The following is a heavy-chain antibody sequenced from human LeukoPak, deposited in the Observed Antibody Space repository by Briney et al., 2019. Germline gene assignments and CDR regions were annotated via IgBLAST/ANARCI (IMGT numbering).Heavy chain of an antibody. CDR1: GGSISSDCYS. CDR2: IYHSGST. Sequence: PSETLSLTCAVSGGSISSDCYSWSWIRQPPGKGLEWIGYIYHSGSTYYDPSLKSRVTMSVDTSKNQFSLKLSSVTAADTAVYYCARSGTLPGYLYWGQGALVTVSS. D-gene: IGHD6-13*01. CDR3: ARSGTLPGYLY. J-gene: IGHJ4*02. V-gene: IGHV4-30-2*01.